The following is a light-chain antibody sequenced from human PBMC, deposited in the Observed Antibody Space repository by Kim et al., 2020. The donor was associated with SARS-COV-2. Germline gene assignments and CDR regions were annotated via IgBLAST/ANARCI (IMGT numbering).Light chain of an antibody. Sequence: DIEMTQSPSTLSASPGDRVTLSCRASQGISSYLAWYQQKPGQVPKLLIYAASTWGSGVPSRFSGSGSGTDFTLTITSLQPEDVAVYYCQQYKRGPLTFGRGTKVDIK. V-gene: IGKV3-15*01. CDR1: QGISSY. CDR2: AAS. CDR3: QQYKRGPLT. J-gene: IGKJ1*01.